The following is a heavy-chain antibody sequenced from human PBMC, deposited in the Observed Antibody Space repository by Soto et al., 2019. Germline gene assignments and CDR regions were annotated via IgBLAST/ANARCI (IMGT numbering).Heavy chain of an antibody. V-gene: IGHV3-74*01. CDR1: GFTFSSYA. D-gene: IGHD6-6*01. CDR2: INGDESST. Sequence: GGSLRLSCAASGFTFSSYAMSWVRQAPGKGLEWVSRINGDESSTSYADSVKGRFTISRDNAKNTVYLQMNSLRAEDTAVYYCARHPYSPSSLFYSYMDVWGKGTTVTVSS. J-gene: IGHJ6*03. CDR3: ARHPYSPSSLFYSYMDV.